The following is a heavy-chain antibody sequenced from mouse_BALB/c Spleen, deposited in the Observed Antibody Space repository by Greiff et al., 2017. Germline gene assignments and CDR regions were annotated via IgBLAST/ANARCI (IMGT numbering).Heavy chain of an antibody. V-gene: IGHV4-2*02. Sequence: EVKLVESGGGLVQPGGSLNLSCAASGFDFSRYWMSWARQAPGKGQEWIGEINPGSSTINYTPSLKDKFIISRDNAKNTLYLQMSKVRSEDTALYYCARGDFAYWGQGTLVTVSA. CDR3: ARGDFAY. CDR1: GFDFSRYW. J-gene: IGHJ3*01. CDR2: INPGSSTI.